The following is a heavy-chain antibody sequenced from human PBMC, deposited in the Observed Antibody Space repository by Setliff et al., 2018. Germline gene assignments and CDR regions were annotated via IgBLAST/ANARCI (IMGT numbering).Heavy chain of an antibody. V-gene: IGHV4-59*01. D-gene: IGHD3-3*01. CDR3: ARGYYNFLSGYYTPYYFDY. J-gene: IGHJ4*02. CDR2: ISYTGNA. CDR1: GDSIFDNY. Sequence: PSETLSLTCSVSGDSIFDNYWSWIRQSPGRGLEWIAYISYTGNAYYTPSLKSRVTISIDTSKNQFSLKLSSVTAADTAVYFCARGYYNFLSGYYTPYYFDYWGQGTLVTVSS.